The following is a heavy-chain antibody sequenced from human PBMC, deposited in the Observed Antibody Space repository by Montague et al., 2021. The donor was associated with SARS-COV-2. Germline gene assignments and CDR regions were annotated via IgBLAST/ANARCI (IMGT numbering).Heavy chain of an antibody. V-gene: IGHV4-39*01. CDR1: GGSISSSSYY. J-gene: IGHJ6*02. CDR3: ARQPTRGITIFGVVTDYGMDV. CDR2: IYYSGST. D-gene: IGHD3-3*01. Sequence: SETLSLTCTVSGGSISSSSYYWGWIRQPPGKGLEWIGYIYYSGSTYYXXXLKSRVTISVDTSKNQFSLKLSSVTAADTAVYYRARQPTRGITIFGVVTDYGMDVWGQGTTVTVSS.